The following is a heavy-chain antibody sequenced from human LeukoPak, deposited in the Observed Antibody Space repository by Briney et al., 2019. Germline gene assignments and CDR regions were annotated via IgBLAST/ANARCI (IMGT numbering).Heavy chain of an antibody. D-gene: IGHD3-10*01. CDR2: IRYDGSNK. CDR3: AKVGMVRGVYHFDY. V-gene: IGHV3-30*02. CDR1: GFTFSSYG. J-gene: IGHJ4*02. Sequence: GGSLRLSCAASGFTFSSYGMHCVRQAPGKGLEWVAFIRYDGSNKYYADSVKGRFTISRDNSKNTLYLQMNSLRAEDTAVYYCAKVGMVRGVYHFDYWGQGTLVTVSS.